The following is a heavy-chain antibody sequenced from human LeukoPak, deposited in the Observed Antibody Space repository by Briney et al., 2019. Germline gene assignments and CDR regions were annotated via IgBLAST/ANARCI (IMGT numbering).Heavy chain of an antibody. J-gene: IGHJ5*02. CDR2: IKQDGGET. D-gene: IGHD3-3*01. V-gene: IGHV3-7*01. Sequence: PGGSVRLSCAASGLTFSNHWMSWVRQAPGMGLEWVANIKQDGGETYYMNSAKGRFTISRDNAKNALYLHMSRLRVEDTAVYYCASLGSGYYANFFDPWGQGTLVTVSS. CDR3: ASLGSGYYANFFDP. CDR1: GLTFSNHW.